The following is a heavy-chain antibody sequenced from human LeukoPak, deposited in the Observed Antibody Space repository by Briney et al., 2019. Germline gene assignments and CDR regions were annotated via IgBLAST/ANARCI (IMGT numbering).Heavy chain of an antibody. J-gene: IGHJ5*02. V-gene: IGHV3-11*01. CDR3: ATDGAGFDT. CDR2: INIGGTNT. Sequence: GGSLRLSCAASGLTFSDYYMGWIRQAPGKGLEWLSYINIGGTNTHYADSVKGRFTISRDNAKKSLYLEMTNLRAEDTAVYYCATDGAGFDTWGQGVLVTVSS. CDR1: GLTFSDYY.